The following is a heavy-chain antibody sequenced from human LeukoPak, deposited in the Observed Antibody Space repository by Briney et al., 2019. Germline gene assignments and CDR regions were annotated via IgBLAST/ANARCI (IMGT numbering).Heavy chain of an antibody. J-gene: IGHJ4*02. CDR2: VYKSGQI. CDR1: GDSTTTSY. V-gene: IGHV4-59*12. CDR3: ARISVTTTGNIFDY. D-gene: IGHD1-1*01. Sequence: SETLSLTCSVSGDSTTTSYWGWIRQSPGKGLEWLVYVYKSGQIDYNPSLRSRVTVSVDRSKTQFSLRLRSVTAADTAVYYCARISVTTTGNIFDYWGQGTLVTVSS.